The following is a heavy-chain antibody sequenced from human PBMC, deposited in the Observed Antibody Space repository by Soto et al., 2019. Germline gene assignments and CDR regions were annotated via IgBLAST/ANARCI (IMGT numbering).Heavy chain of an antibody. CDR2: ISVYNGNT. CDR3: ARNRQYLNWFDP. V-gene: IGHV1-18*01. Sequence: QVQLVQSGAEVKKPGASVKVSCKASGYTFTTYGISWVPQAPGQGLEWMGGISVYNGNTNYVQKFQGRVTMTTDTSTSTAYMELRSLRSDDTAVYYCARNRQYLNWFDPWGQGTLVTVSS. CDR1: GYTFTTYG. J-gene: IGHJ5*02.